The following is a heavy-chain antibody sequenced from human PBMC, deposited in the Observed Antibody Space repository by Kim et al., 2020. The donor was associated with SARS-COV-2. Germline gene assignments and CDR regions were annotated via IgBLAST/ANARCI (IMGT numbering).Heavy chain of an antibody. CDR3: AGSVVAAPYGMDV. V-gene: IGHV1-69*02. D-gene: IGHD2-15*01. Sequence: YAQKCQGRVTITADKSTSTAYMELSSLRSEDTAVYYCAGSVVAAPYGMDVWGQGTTVTVSS. J-gene: IGHJ6*02.